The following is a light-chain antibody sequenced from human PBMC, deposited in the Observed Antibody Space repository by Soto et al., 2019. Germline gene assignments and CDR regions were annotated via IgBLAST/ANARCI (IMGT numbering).Light chain of an antibody. J-gene: IGKJ1*01. CDR1: HRVSNH. CDR3: QQYNNWPWT. V-gene: IGKV3-15*01. Sequence: DIVMTQSPANLSVSPGERATLXCRASHRVSNHFAWYQQKPGQAPRLLISAASTRATGSPARFSGSGSGTEFTRTISSRQSDDFAVYYGQQYNNWPWTFGQGTKVDIK. CDR2: AAS.